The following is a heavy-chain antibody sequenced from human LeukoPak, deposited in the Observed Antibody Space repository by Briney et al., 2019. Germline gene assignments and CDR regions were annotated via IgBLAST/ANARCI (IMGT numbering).Heavy chain of an antibody. D-gene: IGHD4-11*01. J-gene: IGHJ6*03. CDR1: GGSITDYY. V-gene: IGHV4-59*12. CDR3: ARDELHDYRTRWYMDV. CDR2: DYYSGSS. Sequence: SETLSLTCTVSGGSITDYYWGWIRQPPGKGLEWIGYDYYSGSSNYNPSLKSRVTISVDTSKNQFSLKLSSVTAADTAVYYCARDELHDYRTRWYMDVWGKGTTVTVSS.